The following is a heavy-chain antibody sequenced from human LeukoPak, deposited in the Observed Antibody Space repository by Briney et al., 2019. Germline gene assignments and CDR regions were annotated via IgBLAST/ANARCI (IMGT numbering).Heavy chain of an antibody. Sequence: GGSLRLSCAASGFTFSSYAMSWVRQAPGKGLEWVSVISGSGGSTYYADSVKGRFTVSRDNSKNTLYLQMNSLRAENTAGYYCAKRRYDFWSGYKDLAYWGQGTLVTVSS. CDR1: GFTFSSYA. CDR3: AKRRYDFWSGYKDLAY. J-gene: IGHJ4*02. CDR2: ISGSGGST. D-gene: IGHD3-3*01. V-gene: IGHV3-23*01.